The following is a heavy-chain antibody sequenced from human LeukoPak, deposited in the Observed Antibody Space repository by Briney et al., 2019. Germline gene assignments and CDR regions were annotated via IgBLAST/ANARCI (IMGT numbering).Heavy chain of an antibody. CDR3: ARGDDFWGGHCFDY. CDR1: GGSISSYY. CDR2: IYVSGST. Sequence: SETLSLTCTVSGGSISSYYWSWIRQPAGKGLEWIGRIYVSGSTNYNPSLKSRVTMSVETSKNQFSLKLSSVTAADTAVYYCARGDDFWGGHCFDYWGQGTLVTVSS. D-gene: IGHD3-3*01. V-gene: IGHV4-4*07. J-gene: IGHJ4*02.